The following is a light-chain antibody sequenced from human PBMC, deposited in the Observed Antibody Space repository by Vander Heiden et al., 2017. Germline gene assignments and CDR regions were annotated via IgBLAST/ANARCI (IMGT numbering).Light chain of an antibody. V-gene: IGLV3-1*01. Sequence: SYHLPQPPSVSVSPGQTASITCSGDKLGDKYACWYQQKPGQSPVLVIYQDSKRPSGIPERFSGSNSGNTATLTISGTQAMDEADYYCQAWDSSTYVVFGGGTKLTVL. CDR1: KLGDKY. CDR3: QAWDSSTYVV. J-gene: IGLJ2*01. CDR2: QDS.